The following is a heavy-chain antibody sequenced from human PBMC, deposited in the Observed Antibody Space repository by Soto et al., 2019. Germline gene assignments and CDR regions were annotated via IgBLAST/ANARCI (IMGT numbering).Heavy chain of an antibody. D-gene: IGHD3-22*01. CDR3: AAHDSGGYYAEY. CDR2: IHYIGST. Sequence: QLQLQESGPGLVKPSETLSLTRTVSGDSVTISDYYWGWIRQPPGKGLEWIGSIHYIGSTYYNPSLKSRVTISGDTSKKQFSLKLTSVTAADAAVYYCAAHDSGGYYAEYWGQGTLVTVSA. V-gene: IGHV4-39*01. CDR1: GDSVTISDYY. J-gene: IGHJ4*02.